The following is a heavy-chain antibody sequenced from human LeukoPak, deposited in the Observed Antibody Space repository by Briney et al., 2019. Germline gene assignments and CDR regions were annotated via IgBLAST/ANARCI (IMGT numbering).Heavy chain of an antibody. CDR3: ARGGPVAATHKYFQH. J-gene: IGHJ1*01. D-gene: IGHD6-19*01. CDR2: INPSSGST. CDR1: GYTFTSYY. V-gene: IGHV1-46*01. Sequence: ASVEVSCKASGYTFTSYYIHWVRQAPGQGLEWMGIINPSSGSTSYAQKFQGRVTMTRDTSTSTVHMELSSLRSEDTAVYYCARGGPVAATHKYFQHWGQGTLVTVSS.